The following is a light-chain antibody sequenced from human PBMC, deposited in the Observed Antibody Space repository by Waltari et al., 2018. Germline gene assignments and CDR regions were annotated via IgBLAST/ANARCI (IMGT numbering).Light chain of an antibody. CDR3: QHRYNWPRT. V-gene: IGKV3-11*01. CDR1: QSISNN. J-gene: IGKJ1*01. Sequence: ILLTQSPVILSVSPEGRATLPCRASQSISNNLSWYQPKPGQAPRRHIYDASNRATGIPARFSGSGSGTDFTLTIASLEPEDLAVYYCQHRYNWPRTFGQGTKVEIK. CDR2: DAS.